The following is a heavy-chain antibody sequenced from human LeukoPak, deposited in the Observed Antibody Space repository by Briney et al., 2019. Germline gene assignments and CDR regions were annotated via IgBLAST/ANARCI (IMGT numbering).Heavy chain of an antibody. V-gene: IGHV1-2*02. D-gene: IGHD1-7*01. CDR1: GYTFTGYY. J-gene: IGHJ4*02. CDR3: ARVNRRGTGTLDY. Sequence: GASVKVSCKASGYTFTGYYMHWVRQAPGQGLEWMGWINPNSGGTNYAQKFQGRVTMTRDTSISTAYMELSRLRSDDTAVYYCARVNRRGTGTLDYWGQGTLVTVSS. CDR2: INPNSGGT.